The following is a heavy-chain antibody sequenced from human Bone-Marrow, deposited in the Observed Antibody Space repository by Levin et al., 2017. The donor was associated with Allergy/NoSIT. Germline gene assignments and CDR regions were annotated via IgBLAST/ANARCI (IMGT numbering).Heavy chain of an antibody. CDR1: GGSISSYY. V-gene: IGHV4-59*01. CDR3: ASLTVTGTRDDC. Sequence: PGGSLRLSRTVSGGSISSYYWGWIRQPPGKGLEWIGHIYHSGSTNYNPSLKSRVTMLVDMSKNQFSLRLTSVTSVDTAVYYCASLTVTGTRDDCWGQGTLVTVSS. J-gene: IGHJ4*02. D-gene: IGHD6-19*01. CDR2: IYHSGST.